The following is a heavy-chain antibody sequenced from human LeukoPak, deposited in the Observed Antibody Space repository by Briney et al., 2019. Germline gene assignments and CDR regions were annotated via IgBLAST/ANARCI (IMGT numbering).Heavy chain of an antibody. J-gene: IGHJ6*03. V-gene: IGHV1-18*01. D-gene: IGHD6-13*01. CDR3: ARSHSSSWYEFYYYYMDV. Sequence: ASVKVSCKASGYTFTSYGISWVRQAPGQGLEWMGWISVYNGNTNYAQKLQGRVTMTTDTSTSTAYMELRSLRSDDTAVYYCARSHSSSWYEFYYYYMDVWGKGTTVTVSS. CDR1: GYTFTSYG. CDR2: ISVYNGNT.